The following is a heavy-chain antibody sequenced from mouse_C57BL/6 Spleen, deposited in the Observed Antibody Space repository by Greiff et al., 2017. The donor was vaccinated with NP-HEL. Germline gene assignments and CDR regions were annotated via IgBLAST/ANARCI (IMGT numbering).Heavy chain of an antibody. CDR2: IYPGDGDT. CDR1: GYAFSSSW. Sequence: VQLQQSGPELVKPGASVKISCKASGYAFSSSWMNWVKQRPGKGLEWIGRIYPGDGDTNYNGKFKGKATLTADKSSSTAYMQLSSLTSEDSAVYVCARGGPRYFDVWGTGTTVTVSS. V-gene: IGHV1-82*01. CDR3: ARGGPRYFDV. J-gene: IGHJ1*03.